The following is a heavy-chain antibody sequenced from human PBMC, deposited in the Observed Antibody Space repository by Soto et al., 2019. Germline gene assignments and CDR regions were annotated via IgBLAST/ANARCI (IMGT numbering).Heavy chain of an antibody. Sequence: GGSLRLSCAASGFTVSSNYMSWVRQAPGKGLEWVSFIYSGGSTYYADSVKGRFTISRDNSKNTLYLQMNSLRAEDTAVYYCDRDLGYSYRFDYWGQGTLVTVSS. D-gene: IGHD5-18*01. J-gene: IGHJ4*02. CDR1: GFTVSSNY. CDR3: DRDLGYSYRFDY. CDR2: IYSGGST. V-gene: IGHV3-53*01.